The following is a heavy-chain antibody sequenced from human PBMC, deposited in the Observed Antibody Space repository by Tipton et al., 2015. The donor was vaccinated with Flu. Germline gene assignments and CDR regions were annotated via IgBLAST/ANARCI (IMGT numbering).Heavy chain of an antibody. J-gene: IGHJ4*02. D-gene: IGHD6-13*01. CDR3: ARFHQRGIAAFDY. Sequence: TLSLTCAVYGGSFSGYYWSWIRQPPGKGLEWIGEINHSGSTNYNPSLKSRATISVDTSKNQFSLKLSSVTAADTAVYYCARFHQRGIAAFDYWGQGTLVTVSS. V-gene: IGHV4-34*01. CDR2: INHSGST. CDR1: GGSFSGYY.